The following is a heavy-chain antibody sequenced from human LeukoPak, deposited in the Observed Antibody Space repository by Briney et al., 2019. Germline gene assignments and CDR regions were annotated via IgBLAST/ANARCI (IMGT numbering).Heavy chain of an antibody. J-gene: IGHJ4*02. CDR2: IKQDGSNK. CDR3: AKFPSGREGY. Sequence: LSGGSLRLSCSASGFTFSNYWMSWVRQAPGKGLEWVANIKQDGSNKYYADSVKGRFTISRDNSKNTLYLQMNSLRAEDTAVYYCAKFPSGREGYWGQGTLVAVSS. CDR1: GFTFSNYW. D-gene: IGHD1-26*01. V-gene: IGHV3-7*03.